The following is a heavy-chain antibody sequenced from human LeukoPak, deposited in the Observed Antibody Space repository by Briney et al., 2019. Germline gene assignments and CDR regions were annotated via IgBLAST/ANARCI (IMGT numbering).Heavy chain of an antibody. CDR2: TYTSGST. V-gene: IGHV4-4*07. J-gene: IGHJ3*02. Sequence: SETLSLTCTGSSVSISSYNWVWIRQPAGQGLKWIGRTYTSGSTNYNPSLKSRVTMSVDTSKNQFSLKLSSVTAADTAVYYCARDLVVVPAATPPTLGAFDIWGQGTMVTVSS. CDR3: ARDLVVVPAATPPTLGAFDI. CDR1: SVSISSYN. D-gene: IGHD2-2*02.